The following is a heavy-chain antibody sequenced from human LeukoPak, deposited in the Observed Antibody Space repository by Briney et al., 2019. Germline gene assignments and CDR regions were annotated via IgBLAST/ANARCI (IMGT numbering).Heavy chain of an antibody. CDR1: GFTFSSHS. V-gene: IGHV3-48*01. CDR3: TRGAYYYED. J-gene: IGHJ4*02. D-gene: IGHD3-22*01. Sequence: GGSLRLSCAASGFTFSSHSMNWVRQAPGKGLEWVSYISSSSSTIYYADSVKGRFTISRDNAKNSLYLQMNSLRAEDTAVYYCTRGAYYYEDWGQGTLVTVSS. CDR2: ISSSSSTI.